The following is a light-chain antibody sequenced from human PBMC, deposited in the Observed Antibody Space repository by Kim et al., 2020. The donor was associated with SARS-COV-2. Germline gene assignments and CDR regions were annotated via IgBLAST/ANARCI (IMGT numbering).Light chain of an antibody. CDR2: SNN. J-gene: IGLJ3*02. CDR1: TSNIGSNS. Sequence: QSVLTQPPSASGTPAQRFTISCSGSTSNIGSNSVNWYQQLPGTAPKLLIYSNNQRPSGVSDRFSGSKSGTSASLAIGGLQSEDEADYYCAAWDDSVNGPVFGGGTRLTVL. V-gene: IGLV1-44*01. CDR3: AAWDDSVNGPV.